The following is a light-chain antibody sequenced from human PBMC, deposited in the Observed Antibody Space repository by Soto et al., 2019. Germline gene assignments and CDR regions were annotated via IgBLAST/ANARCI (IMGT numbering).Light chain of an antibody. CDR1: QSLTNSF. Sequence: VLTQSPGTLSLSPGERATVSCRASQSLTNSFIAWYQQRPGHARRLLIYDTSSRASGIPDRFSGSGSGTDFPLTISRLETEDFAVFYCQQYGTSEIIFGQGTRLEIK. J-gene: IGKJ5*01. CDR2: DTS. V-gene: IGKV3-20*01. CDR3: QQYGTSEII.